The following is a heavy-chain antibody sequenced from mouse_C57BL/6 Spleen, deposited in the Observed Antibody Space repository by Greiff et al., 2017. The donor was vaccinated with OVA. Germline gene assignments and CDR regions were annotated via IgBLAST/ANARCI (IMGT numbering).Heavy chain of an antibody. D-gene: IGHD2-4*01. CDR1: GYTFTDYN. Sequence: EVQLQQSGPELVKPGASVKIPCKASGYTFTDYNMDWVKQSHGKSLEWIGDINPNNGGTIYNQKFKGKATLTVDKSSSTAYMELSSLTAEDTEVYYYARMIYYYDYDDYAMDYWGQGTSVTVSS. V-gene: IGHV1-18*01. CDR2: INPNNGGT. J-gene: IGHJ4*01. CDR3: ARMIYYYDYDDYAMDY.